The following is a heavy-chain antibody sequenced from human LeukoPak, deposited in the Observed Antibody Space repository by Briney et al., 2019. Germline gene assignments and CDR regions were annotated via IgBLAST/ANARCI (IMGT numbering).Heavy chain of an antibody. J-gene: IGHJ4*02. CDR1: SGSITYYY. CDR2: IYYSGST. V-gene: IGHV4-59*01. Sequence: SETLSLTCTVSSGSITYYYWSWIRQPPGKGLEWIGYIYYSGSTNYNPSLKSRVTISVDTSKNQFSLNPSSVTASDTAVYYCARGNSWYYFDYWGQGTLVTVSS. D-gene: IGHD6-13*01. CDR3: ARGNSWYYFDY.